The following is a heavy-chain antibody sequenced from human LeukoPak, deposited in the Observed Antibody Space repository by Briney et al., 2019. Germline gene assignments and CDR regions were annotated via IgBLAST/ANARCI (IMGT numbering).Heavy chain of an antibody. D-gene: IGHD5-12*01. CDR3: STDPRLLTY. CDR2: IGGDSRVT. V-gene: IGHV3-11*05. J-gene: IGHJ4*02. CDR1: GSTFSDYY. Sequence: GGSLRLSCAASGSTFSDYYMTWIRQAPGQGLEWVSYIGGDSRVTNYADSVKGRFTISRDNAENSLYLQMNSLRAEDTAVYYCSTDPRLLTYWGQGALVTVSS.